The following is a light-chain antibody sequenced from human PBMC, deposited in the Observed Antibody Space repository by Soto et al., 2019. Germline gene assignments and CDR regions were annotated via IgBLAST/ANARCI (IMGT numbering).Light chain of an antibody. CDR3: QAWDSSTAV. V-gene: IGLV3-1*01. CDR2: HDT. Sequence: SYELTQPPSVSVSSGQTASITCSGDKLGDKYACWYQQKPGQSPVLVIYHDTKRPSGIPERFSGSNSGNTATLTISGTQAMDEADYYCQAWDSSTAVFGGGTKLTVL. CDR1: KLGDKY. J-gene: IGLJ2*01.